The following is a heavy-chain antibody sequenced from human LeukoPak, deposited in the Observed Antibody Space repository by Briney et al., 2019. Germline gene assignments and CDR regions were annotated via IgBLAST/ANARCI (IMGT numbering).Heavy chain of an antibody. CDR2: MNPNSGNT. V-gene: IGHV1-8*01. J-gene: IGHJ4*02. Sequence: ASVKVSCKASGYTFTSYDINWVRQATGQGLEWMGWMNPNSGNTNYAQKFQGRVTMTRDTSISTAYMELSRLRSDDTAVYYCARDLAAAGTSDYWGQGTLVTVSS. CDR3: ARDLAAAGTSDY. CDR1: GYTFTSYD. D-gene: IGHD6-13*01.